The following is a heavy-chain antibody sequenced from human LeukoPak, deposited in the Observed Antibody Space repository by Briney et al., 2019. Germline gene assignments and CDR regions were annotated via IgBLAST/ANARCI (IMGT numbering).Heavy chain of an antibody. Sequence: PSETLSLTCALSGGSFSGYFCSWIRQPPGKGLEWIGEITDTGIPNYNPSLKSRVTISVDTSKNQFSLKLTSVTAADAAVYYCASERRSGGYYSGRNNAFDVWGQGTVVTVSS. J-gene: IGHJ3*01. CDR3: ASERRSGGYYSGRNNAFDV. CDR2: ITDTGIP. V-gene: IGHV4-34*01. D-gene: IGHD3-22*01. CDR1: GGSFSGYF.